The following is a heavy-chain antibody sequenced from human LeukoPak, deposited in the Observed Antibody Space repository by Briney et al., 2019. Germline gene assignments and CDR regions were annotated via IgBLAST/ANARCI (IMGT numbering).Heavy chain of an antibody. D-gene: IGHD1-26*01. CDR2: IYYSGST. J-gene: IGHJ4*02. CDR1: GGSISSYY. CDR3: ASSPKSGSYSRIGYFDY. Sequence: SETLSLTCTVSGGSISSYYWSWIRQPPGKGLEWIGYIYYSGSTNYNPSLKSRVTISVDTSKNQFSLKLSSVTAADTAVYYCASSPKSGSYSRIGYFDYWGQGTLVTVSS. V-gene: IGHV4-59*01.